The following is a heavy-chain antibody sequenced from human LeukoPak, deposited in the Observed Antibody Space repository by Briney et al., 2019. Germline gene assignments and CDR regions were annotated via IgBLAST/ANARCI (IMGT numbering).Heavy chain of an antibody. D-gene: IGHD6-19*01. V-gene: IGHV1-18*01. CDR1: GYTFSRYG. J-gene: IGHJ4*02. CDR2: ISGYNGNT. CDR3: ARESSGVAGTREFDY. Sequence: ASVKVSCKASGYTFSRYGISWVRQAPGQGLEWMGWISGYNGNTRYPQSFQGRVTMTTDTSTSTVYMELRSLRSDDTAVYYCARESSGVAGTREFDYWGQGTLVTVSS.